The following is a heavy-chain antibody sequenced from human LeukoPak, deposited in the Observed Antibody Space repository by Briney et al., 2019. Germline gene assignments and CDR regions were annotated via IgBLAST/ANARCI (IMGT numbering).Heavy chain of an antibody. J-gene: IGHJ6*02. D-gene: IGHD3-9*01. V-gene: IGHV3-23*01. Sequence: GGSLRLSCAASGFTFSAFGMNWVRQAPGKGLEWVSTITKSGDSTYYVDSVKGRFTISRGNSKNTLYLQMNSLRAEDTAKYYCTKDYCGKFCSAVWGQGTTVTVS. CDR1: GFTFSAFG. CDR2: ITKSGDST. CDR3: TKDYCGKFCSAV.